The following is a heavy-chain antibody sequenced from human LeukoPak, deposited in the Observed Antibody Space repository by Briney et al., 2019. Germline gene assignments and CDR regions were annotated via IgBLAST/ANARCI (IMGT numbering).Heavy chain of an antibody. Sequence: PGGSLRLSCAASGFTFSIYAMSWVRQAPGKGLEWVSGISGSGGGTYYADSVKGRFTISRDNSKNTLYLQMNSLRAEDTAVYYCAKDRIAAAGTIPYFDYWGQGALVTVSS. D-gene: IGHD6-13*01. CDR2: ISGSGGGT. J-gene: IGHJ4*02. CDR3: AKDRIAAAGTIPYFDY. CDR1: GFTFSIYA. V-gene: IGHV3-23*01.